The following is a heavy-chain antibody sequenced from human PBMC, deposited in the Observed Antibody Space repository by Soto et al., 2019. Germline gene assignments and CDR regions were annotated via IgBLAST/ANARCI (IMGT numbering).Heavy chain of an antibody. D-gene: IGHD3-9*01. CDR1: GFTFSSYA. Sequence: GGSLRLSCAASGFTFSSYAMSWVRQAPGKGLEWVSAISGSGGSTYYADSVKGRFTISRDNSKNTLYLQMNSLRAEDTAVYYCAKVEYDILTGWGDYWGQGTLVTVSS. V-gene: IGHV3-23*01. CDR3: AKVEYDILTGWGDY. J-gene: IGHJ4*02. CDR2: ISGSGGST.